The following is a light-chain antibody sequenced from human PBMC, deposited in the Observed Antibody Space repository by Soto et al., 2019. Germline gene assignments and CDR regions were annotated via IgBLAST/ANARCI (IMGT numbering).Light chain of an antibody. CDR1: QGIRSY. CDR3: QQVNSYPIT. V-gene: IGKV1-9*01. Sequence: DIQMTQSPSILSASVGDRVTITCRASQGIRSYLAWYQQKPGRAPKLLMYIASTLQTGVPSRFSGSGSGTEFTLTITSLQPEDFATYYCQQVNSYPITFGQGTRLEI. CDR2: IAS. J-gene: IGKJ5*01.